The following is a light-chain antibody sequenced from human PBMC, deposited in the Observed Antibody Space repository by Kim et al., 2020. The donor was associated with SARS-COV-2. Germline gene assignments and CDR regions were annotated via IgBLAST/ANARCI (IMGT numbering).Light chain of an antibody. CDR3: NCRDSSGDHVV. J-gene: IGLJ3*02. CDR1: SLTKYY. V-gene: IGLV3-19*01. Sequence: SSELTQDPAVSVALGQTVRITCQGDSLTKYYVSWYQQKPGQSPLLLFYGRNNRPAGISDRFSGSSSGNMASLTITGAQAEDEADYFCNCRDSSGDHVVFGGGTQLTVL. CDR2: GRN.